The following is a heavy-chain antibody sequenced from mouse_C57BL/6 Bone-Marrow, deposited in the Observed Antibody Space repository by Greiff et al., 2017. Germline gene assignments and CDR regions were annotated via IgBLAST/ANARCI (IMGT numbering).Heavy chain of an antibody. CDR2: INPYNGGT. Sequence: EVKLVESGPVLVKPGASVKMSCKASGYTFTDYYMNWVKQSHGKSLEWIGVINPYNGGTSYNQKFKGKATLTVDKSSSTAYMELNSLTSEDSAVYYCRGIYYDYDGYFDVWGTGTTVTVSS. D-gene: IGHD2-4*01. V-gene: IGHV1-19*01. CDR1: GYTFTDYY. CDR3: RGIYYDYDGYFDV. J-gene: IGHJ1*03.